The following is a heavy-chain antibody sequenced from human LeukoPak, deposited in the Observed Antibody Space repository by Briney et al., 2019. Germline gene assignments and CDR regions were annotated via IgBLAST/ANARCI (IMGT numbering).Heavy chain of an antibody. CDR2: IIGSGGST. V-gene: IGHV3-23*01. D-gene: IGHD3-9*01. Sequence: GGSLRLSCAASGFTFRSYAISWVRQAPGKGLEWVSAIIGSGGSTYYADSVKGRFTISRDNSKNTLYLQMNSLRAEDTALYYCAKEMSDIVAGYADAFDIWGQGTMVTVSS. J-gene: IGHJ3*02. CDR1: GFTFRSYA. CDR3: AKEMSDIVAGYADAFDI.